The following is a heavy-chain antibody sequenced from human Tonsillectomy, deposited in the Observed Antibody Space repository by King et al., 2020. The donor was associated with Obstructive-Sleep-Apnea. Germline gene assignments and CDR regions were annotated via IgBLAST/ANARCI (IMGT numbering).Heavy chain of an antibody. CDR1: GFTFSSYG. CDR2: IWYDGSRK. J-gene: IGHJ4*02. CDR3: ARVGKFCGGDCRYSGGLDY. Sequence: QLVQSGGGVVQPGRSLRLSCAASGFTFSSYGMHWVRQAPGKGLEWVAVIWYDGSRKYHADSVKGRFTISRDNFENTVYLEMNSLRAEDTAVYYCARVGKFCGGDCRYSGGLDYWGQGTLVTVSS. D-gene: IGHD2-21*02. V-gene: IGHV3-33*01.